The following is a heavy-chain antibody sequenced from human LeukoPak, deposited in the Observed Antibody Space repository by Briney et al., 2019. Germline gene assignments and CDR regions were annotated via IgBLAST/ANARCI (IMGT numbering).Heavy chain of an antibody. V-gene: IGHV3-48*03. D-gene: IGHD3-3*01. CDR1: GFTFSSYE. Sequence: TGGSLRLSCAASGFTFSSYEMNWVRQAPGKGLEWVSYISSSGSTIYYADSVKGRFTISRDNAKNSLYLQMNSLRAEDTAVYYCARDGHDFWSGYPAILYFDYWGQGTLVTVSS. J-gene: IGHJ4*02. CDR2: ISSSGSTI. CDR3: ARDGHDFWSGYPAILYFDY.